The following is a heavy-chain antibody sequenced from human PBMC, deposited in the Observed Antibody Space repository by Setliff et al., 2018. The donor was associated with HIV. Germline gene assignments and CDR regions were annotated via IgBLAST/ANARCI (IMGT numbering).Heavy chain of an antibody. CDR1: GFTFNNYW. CDR2: ISGGST. Sequence: PGGSLRLSCAASGFTFNNYWIIWVRQAPGKGLEWVSSISGGSTYYADSRKGRFTISRDNSKNTLHLQMNSLRAEDTAVYYCATDIVATLDYWGQGTLVTVSS. J-gene: IGHJ4*02. CDR3: ATDIVATLDY. D-gene: IGHD5-12*01. V-gene: IGHV3-66*01.